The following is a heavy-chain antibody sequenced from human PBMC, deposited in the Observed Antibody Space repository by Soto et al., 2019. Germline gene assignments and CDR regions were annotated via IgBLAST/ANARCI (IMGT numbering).Heavy chain of an antibody. D-gene: IGHD3-22*01. CDR2: TNTSGGNT. V-gene: IGHV1-46*02. CDR3: ARPSTTYSRAYYSAVDY. Sequence: GASVKVSCKASGYPFNRQYIHLVRQAPGQGLEWMGITNTSGGNTNYAPRFQGRVTMTCDTSTSTVYMELSSLRSEDTAVYYWARPSTTYSRAYYSAVDYWGQGTMVTVSS. J-gene: IGHJ4*02. CDR1: GYPFNRQY.